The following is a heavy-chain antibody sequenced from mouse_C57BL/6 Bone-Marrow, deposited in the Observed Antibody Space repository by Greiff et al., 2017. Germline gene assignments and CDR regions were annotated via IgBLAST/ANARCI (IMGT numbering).Heavy chain of an antibody. V-gene: IGHV1-64*01. Sequence: VQLQQPGAELVKPGASVKLSCKASGYTFTSYWMHWVKQRPGQGLEWIGMIHPNSGSTNYNEKFKSKATLTVDKSSSTAYMQLSSMTSEDSAVYYCAKGGHYYAMDYWGQGTSVTVSS. CDR2: IHPNSGST. CDR3: AKGGHYYAMDY. CDR1: GYTFTSYW. J-gene: IGHJ4*01.